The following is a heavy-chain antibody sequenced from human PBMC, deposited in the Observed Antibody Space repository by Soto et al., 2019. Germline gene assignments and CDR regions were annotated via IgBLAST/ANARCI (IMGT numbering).Heavy chain of an antibody. V-gene: IGHV3-30-3*01. CDR1: GFTFSSYA. Sequence: QTGGSLRLSCAASGFTFSSYAMHWVRQAPGKGLEWVAVISYDGSSKYYADSVKGRFTISRDNSKNTLYLQMNSLRAEDTAVYYCARPAAGLDYWGQGTLVTVSS. CDR3: ARPAAGLDY. D-gene: IGHD6-13*01. J-gene: IGHJ4*02. CDR2: ISYDGSSK.